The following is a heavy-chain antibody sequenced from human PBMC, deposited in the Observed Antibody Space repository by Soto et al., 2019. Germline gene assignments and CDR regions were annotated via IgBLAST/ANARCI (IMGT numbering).Heavy chain of an antibody. CDR2: MNPNSGNT. Sequence: QVQLVQSGAEVKKPGASVKVSCKASGYTFTSYDINWVRQATGQGLEWMGWMNPNSGNTGYAQKFQGRVTMTRNTSRSTAYMELSSLRSEDTAVYYCARGGRSGGSCYRSPVEFQHWGQGTLVTVSS. D-gene: IGHD2-15*01. CDR1: GYTFTSYD. J-gene: IGHJ1*01. CDR3: ARGGRSGGSCYRSPVEFQH. V-gene: IGHV1-8*01.